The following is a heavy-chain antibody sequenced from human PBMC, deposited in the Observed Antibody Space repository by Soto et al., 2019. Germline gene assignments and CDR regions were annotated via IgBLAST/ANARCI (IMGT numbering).Heavy chain of an antibody. D-gene: IGHD3-22*01. Sequence: ASVKVSCKASGYTFTGYYMHWVRQAPGQGLEWMGWINPNSGGTNYAQKFQGRVTMTRDTSISTAYMELSRLRSDDTAVYYCARGLTYYYDSSSYYNGLMDVWGQGTTVSVSS. CDR2: INPNSGGT. CDR1: GYTFTGYY. CDR3: ARGLTYYYDSSSYYNGLMDV. J-gene: IGHJ6*01. V-gene: IGHV1-2*02.